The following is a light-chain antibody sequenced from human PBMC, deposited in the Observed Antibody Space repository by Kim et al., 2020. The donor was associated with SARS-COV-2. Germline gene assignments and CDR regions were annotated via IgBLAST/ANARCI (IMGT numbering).Light chain of an antibody. CDR3: QSYDSSLSGPV. Sequence: QSVLTQPPSVSGAPGQRVTISCTGSSSNIGAGYDVHWYQQLPGTAPKLLIYGNSNRPSGVPDRFSGSKSGTSASLAITGLQAGDEADYYCQSYDSSLSGPVFGGGTQRTV. J-gene: IGLJ3*02. CDR1: SSNIGAGYD. CDR2: GNS. V-gene: IGLV1-40*01.